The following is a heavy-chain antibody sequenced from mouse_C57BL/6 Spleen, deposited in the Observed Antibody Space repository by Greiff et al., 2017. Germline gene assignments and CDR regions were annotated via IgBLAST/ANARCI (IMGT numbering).Heavy chain of an antibody. CDR2: IDPNRGGT. J-gene: IGHJ2*01. V-gene: IGHV1-72*01. CDR3: ARDEYDVFDY. D-gene: IGHD2-4*01. Sequence: QVQLQQPGAELVKPGASVKLSCKASGYTFTSYWMHWVKQRPGRGLEWIGRIDPNRGGTKYNEKFKSKATLTVDKPSSTDYMQLSSLPSEGSAVYYCARDEYDVFDYWGQGTTLTVSS. CDR1: GYTFTSYW.